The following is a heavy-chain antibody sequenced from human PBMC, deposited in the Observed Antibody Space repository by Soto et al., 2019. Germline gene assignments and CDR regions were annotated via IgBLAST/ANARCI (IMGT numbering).Heavy chain of an antibody. CDR1: GGSFSGYY. J-gene: IGHJ4*02. Sequence: QVQLQQWGAGLLKPSETLSLTCAVYGGSFSGYYWSWIRQPPGKGLEWIGEINHSGITNYNPSLKIRVTISVDTSKNQFSLKLSSVTAADTAVYYCARRVLRLRVDYWGQGTLVTVSS. CDR3: ARRVLRLRVDY. V-gene: IGHV4-34*01. CDR2: INHSGIT. D-gene: IGHD4-17*01.